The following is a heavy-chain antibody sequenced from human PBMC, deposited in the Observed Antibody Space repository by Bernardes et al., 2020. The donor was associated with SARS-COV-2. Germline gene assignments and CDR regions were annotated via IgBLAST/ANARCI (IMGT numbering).Heavy chain of an antibody. CDR2: FYYSGNT. V-gene: IGHV4-38-2*01. CDR3: TRGPNYDFWGGSHPFDY. J-gene: IGHJ4*02. Sequence: SETLSLTCAVSGYSISRGYYWDWIRQPPGKGLEWIGSFYYSGNTYYNSSLKSRVTISVDTSKNQFSLNLRSVTAADTAVYYCTRGPNYDFWGGSHPFDYWGPGTLVTVSS. D-gene: IGHD3-3*01. CDR1: GYSISRGYY.